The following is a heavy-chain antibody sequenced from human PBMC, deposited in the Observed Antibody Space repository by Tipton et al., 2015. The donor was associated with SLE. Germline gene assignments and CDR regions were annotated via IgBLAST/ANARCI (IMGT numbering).Heavy chain of an antibody. J-gene: IGHJ4*02. CDR3: ARDPNFHFDY. CDR2: IYTSGST. V-gene: IGHV4-61*09. CDR1: GGSISSSSYY. Sequence: TLSLTCTVSGGSISSSSYYWSWIRQPAGKGLEWIGHIYTSGSTNYNPSLKSRVTISVDTSKNQFSLKLSSVTAADTAVYYCARDPNFHFDYWGQGTLVTVSS. D-gene: IGHD1-7*01.